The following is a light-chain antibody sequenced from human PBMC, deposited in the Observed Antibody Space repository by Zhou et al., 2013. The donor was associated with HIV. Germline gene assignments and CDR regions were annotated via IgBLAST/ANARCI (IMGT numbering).Light chain of an antibody. Sequence: DIQMTQSPSLLAASVGDRVTITCRASPGIDRYLAWYQQRPGKAPKLLIYGASTLQTGVPSRFSGSGSGTDFTLTISSLQPDDFATYYCQQYNSYSTFGQGTKLEIK. CDR3: QQYNSYST. J-gene: IGKJ2*01. CDR1: PGIDRY. CDR2: GAS. V-gene: IGKV1-9*01.